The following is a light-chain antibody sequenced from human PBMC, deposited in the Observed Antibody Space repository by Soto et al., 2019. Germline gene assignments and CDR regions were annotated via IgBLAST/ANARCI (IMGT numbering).Light chain of an antibody. J-gene: IGLJ3*02. CDR1: NSDVGGYNY. Sequence: QSALTQPASVSGSPGQSIAISCTGTNSDVGGYNYVSWYQHHPGKAPKLIIYEVSNRPSGVSNRFSGSKSGNTASLTISGPQAEDEADYYCSSYTSSTTWVFGGGTKVTVL. CDR3: SSYTSSTTWV. V-gene: IGLV2-14*01. CDR2: EVS.